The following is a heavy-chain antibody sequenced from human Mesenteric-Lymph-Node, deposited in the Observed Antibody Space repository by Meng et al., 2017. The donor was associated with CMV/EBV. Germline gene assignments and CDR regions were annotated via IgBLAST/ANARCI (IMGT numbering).Heavy chain of an antibody. CDR3: TAFDIVVVPAAIGL. J-gene: IGHJ5*02. V-gene: IGHV3-11*06. CDR1: GLTFSDYY. CDR2: ISSSSSYI. D-gene: IGHD2-2*01. Sequence: GGSLRLSCVASGLTFSDYYMTWIRQAPGKGLEWVSSISSSSSYIYYADSVKGRFTISRDNAKNSLYLQMNSLRAEDTAVYYCTAFDIVVVPAAIGLWGQGTLVTVSS.